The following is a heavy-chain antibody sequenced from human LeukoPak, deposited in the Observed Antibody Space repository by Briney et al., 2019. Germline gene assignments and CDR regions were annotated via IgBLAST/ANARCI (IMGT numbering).Heavy chain of an antibody. CDR3: ARGLRYFDWSTRAHCFAP. Sequence: SETLSLTCAVYGGSFSGYYWSWIRQPPGRGLEWIGEINHSGSTNYNPSLKSRVTISVDTSKNQFSLKLSSVTAADTAVYYCARGLRYFDWSTRAHCFAPGGQGTLVTVSS. D-gene: IGHD3-9*01. J-gene: IGHJ5*02. CDR1: GGSFSGYY. V-gene: IGHV4-34*01. CDR2: INHSGST.